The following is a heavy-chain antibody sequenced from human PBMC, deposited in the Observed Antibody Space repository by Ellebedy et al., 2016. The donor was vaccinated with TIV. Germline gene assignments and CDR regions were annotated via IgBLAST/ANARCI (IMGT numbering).Heavy chain of an antibody. CDR2: IRRKAYGGTT. Sequence: PGGSLTLSCIASGFNLGDYVMSWVRQAPGKGLEWVGFIRRKAYGGTTEYAASVKGRFTSSRDDSKSITYLQMNSLKTEDTAVYYCTVTRGELVWFGELSLDYWGQGTLVTVSS. CDR3: TVTRGELVWFGELSLDY. J-gene: IGHJ4*02. CDR1: GFNLGDYV. V-gene: IGHV3-49*04. D-gene: IGHD3-10*01.